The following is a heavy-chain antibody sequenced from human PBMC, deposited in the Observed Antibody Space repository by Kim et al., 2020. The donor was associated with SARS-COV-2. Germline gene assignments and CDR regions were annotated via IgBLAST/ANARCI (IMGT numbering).Heavy chain of an antibody. CDR2: ITNSGGST. CDR3: AKPGENSYYTMDV. V-gene: IGHV3-23*01. CDR1: GFIFSTSA. J-gene: IGHJ6*02. D-gene: IGHD3-3*01. Sequence: GGSLRLSCAASGFIFSTSAMRWVRQAPGKGPEWVSTITNSGGSTHYADSVKGRFTISRDNSKNTLYLQMNSLRAEDTAIYYCAKPGENSYYTMDVWGQGTTVTVSS.